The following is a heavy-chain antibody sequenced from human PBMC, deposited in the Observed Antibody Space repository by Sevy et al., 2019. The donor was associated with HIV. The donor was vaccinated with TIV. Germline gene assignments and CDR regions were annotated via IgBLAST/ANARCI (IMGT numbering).Heavy chain of an antibody. V-gene: IGHV4-39*01. Sequence: SETLSLTCTVSGGSISSSSYYWGWIRQPPGKGLEWIGSIYYSGSTYYNPSLKSRVTISVDTSKNQFSLKLSSVTAAETAVYYCARPHSGSYDYWGQGTLVTVSS. D-gene: IGHD1-26*01. CDR1: GGSISSSSYY. CDR3: ARPHSGSYDY. CDR2: IYYSGST. J-gene: IGHJ4*02.